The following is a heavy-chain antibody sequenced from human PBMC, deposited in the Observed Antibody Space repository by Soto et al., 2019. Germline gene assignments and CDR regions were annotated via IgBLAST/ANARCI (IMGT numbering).Heavy chain of an antibody. D-gene: IGHD6-13*01. CDR3: ARGRDSGSWYYFDY. V-gene: IGHV3-7*04. CDR1: GFTFSSYW. Sequence: EVQLVESGGGLVQPGGSLRLSCAASGFTFSSYWMSWVRQAPGKGLEWVANINPDGDKKYYVDSVRGRFTISRDNARNSLYLQINSLRVEDTAVYYCARGRDSGSWYYFDYWGQGTLVTVSS. J-gene: IGHJ4*02. CDR2: INPDGDKK.